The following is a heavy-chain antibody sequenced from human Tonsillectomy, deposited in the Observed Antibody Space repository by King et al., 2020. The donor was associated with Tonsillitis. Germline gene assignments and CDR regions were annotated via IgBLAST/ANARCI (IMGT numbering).Heavy chain of an antibody. Sequence: QLVQSGAEVKKPGASVKVSCKASGYTFITYAINWVRQAPGQGLEWMGWISPYNGNTKYAENLQGRVTMTTDTSTTTAYMELRSLTSDDTAIYYCVRADDSTGFYSPFDYWGQGTLVSVSS. CDR1: GYTFITYA. CDR3: VRADDSTGFYSPFDY. J-gene: IGHJ4*02. D-gene: IGHD3-22*01. CDR2: ISPYNGNT. V-gene: IGHV1-18*01.